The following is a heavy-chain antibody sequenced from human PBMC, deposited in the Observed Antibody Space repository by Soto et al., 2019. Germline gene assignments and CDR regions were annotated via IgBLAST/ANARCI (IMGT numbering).Heavy chain of an antibody. D-gene: IGHD1-1*01. CDR2: ISYTSTTI. J-gene: IGHJ4*02. V-gene: IGHV3-48*03. Sequence: EVQLEASGGGLVPPGGSLRLSCAVSGLTFSTDEMNWVRQAPGKGLEWLAYISYTSTTIKYADSVMGRFAVSRDNAKKSLSLQMNNLRVEDTAVYYCVREGGSLAFDSWGQGTLVTVAS. CDR1: GLTFSTDE. CDR3: VREGGSLAFDS.